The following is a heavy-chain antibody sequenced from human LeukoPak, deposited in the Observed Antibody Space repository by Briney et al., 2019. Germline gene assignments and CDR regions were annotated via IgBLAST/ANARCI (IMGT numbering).Heavy chain of an antibody. CDR1: GYSFTNYW. CDR2: VYPGNSDT. D-gene: IGHD6-13*01. CDR3: ILAADGFDY. J-gene: IGHJ4*02. V-gene: IGHV5-51*01. Sequence: GESLKISCKGSGYSFTNYWIGWVRQMPGKGLEWMGTVYPGNSDTRYSPSFQGQVTMSADKSISTASLQWSSLKASDTAMYYCILAADGFDYWGQGTLVTVSS.